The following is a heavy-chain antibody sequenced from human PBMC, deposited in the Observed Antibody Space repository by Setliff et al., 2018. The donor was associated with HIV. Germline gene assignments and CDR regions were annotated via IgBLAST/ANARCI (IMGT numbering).Heavy chain of an antibody. V-gene: IGHV4-39*07. CDR1: GGSISSSSYY. Sequence: PSETLSLTCTVSGGSISSSSYYWGWIRQPPGKGLEWIGNIYSGGTTYYNSSLRGRVTISVDTSKYQFSLNLSSVTAADTAVYYCARLRVEASMVYYFEYWGQGTLVTVSS. CDR2: IYSGGTT. D-gene: IGHD3-10*01. J-gene: IGHJ4*02. CDR3: ARLRVEASMVYYFEY.